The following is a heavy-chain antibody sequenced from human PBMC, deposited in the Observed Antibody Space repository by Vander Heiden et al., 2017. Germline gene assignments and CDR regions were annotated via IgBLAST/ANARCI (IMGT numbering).Heavy chain of an antibody. V-gene: IGHV3-23*01. CDR2: ISGIGGST. Sequence: EVQLLESGGGLVQPGGSLRLSCAASGFTFSSYARSWVRQAPGKGLEWVSAISGIGGSTYYADSVKGRFTISRDNSKNTLYLQMNSLRAEDTAVYYCAKDLVGATSYYYYGMDVWGQGTTVTVSS. CDR1: GFTFSSYA. CDR3: AKDLVGATSYYYYGMDV. D-gene: IGHD1-26*01. J-gene: IGHJ6*02.